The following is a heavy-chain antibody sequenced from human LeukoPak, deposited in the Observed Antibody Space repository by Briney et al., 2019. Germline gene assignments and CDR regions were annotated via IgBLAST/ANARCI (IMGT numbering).Heavy chain of an antibody. CDR3: AKDRAVATIGGVDY. Sequence: ASVKVSCKASGYTFTGYYMHWVRQAPGQGLEWMGWINPNSGGTNYAQKFQGRVTMTRDTSISTAYMELSRLRSDDTAVYYCAKDRAVATIGGVDYWGQGTLVTVSS. V-gene: IGHV1-2*02. CDR1: GYTFTGYY. J-gene: IGHJ4*02. D-gene: IGHD5-12*01. CDR2: INPNSGGT.